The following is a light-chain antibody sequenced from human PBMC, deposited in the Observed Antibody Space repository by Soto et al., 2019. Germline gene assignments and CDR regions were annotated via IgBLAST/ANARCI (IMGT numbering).Light chain of an antibody. Sequence: EIVLTQSPGTLSLSPGERATLSCRASQSVSSSSLAWYQQKPGQASRLLIYDASSRATGIPDTFSGSGSGTDFTLTISRLEPEDCAVYSCHQYDSSPLTFGGGTKVEIK. CDR2: DAS. J-gene: IGKJ4*01. CDR1: QSVSSSS. CDR3: HQYDSSPLT. V-gene: IGKV3-20*01.